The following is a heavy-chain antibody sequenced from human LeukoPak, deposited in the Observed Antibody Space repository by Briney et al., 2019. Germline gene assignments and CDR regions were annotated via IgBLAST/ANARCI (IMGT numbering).Heavy chain of an antibody. CDR1: GFSFNTYA. CDR3: AKDSTTVTTGRGNFDY. V-gene: IGHV3-23*01. J-gene: IGHJ4*01. D-gene: IGHD4-17*01. Sequence: GGSLRLSCAASGFSFNTYAMSWVRQAPGKGLEWVSGISYSGGSTYYADSVEGRFTISRDNSKNTLYLQMNSLRAEDTAVYYCAKDSTTVTTGRGNFDYWGQGTLVTVSS. CDR2: ISYSGGST.